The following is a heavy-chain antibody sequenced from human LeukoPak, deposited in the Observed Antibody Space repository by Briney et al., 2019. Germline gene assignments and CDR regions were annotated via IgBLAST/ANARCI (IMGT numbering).Heavy chain of an antibody. CDR3: ARHYGRAYCGGDCYRYNWFDP. CDR1: GVSISSSSYY. D-gene: IGHD2-21*02. Sequence: SETLSLTCTVSGVSISSSSYYWGWIRQPPGKGLEWIGSIYYSGSTYYNPSLKSRVTISVDTSKNQFSLKLSSVTAADTAVYYCARHYGRAYCGGDCYRYNWFDPWGQGTLVTVSS. J-gene: IGHJ5*02. V-gene: IGHV4-39*01. CDR2: IYYSGST.